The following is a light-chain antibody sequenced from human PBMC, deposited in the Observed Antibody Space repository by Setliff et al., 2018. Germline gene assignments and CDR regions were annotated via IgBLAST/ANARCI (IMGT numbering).Light chain of an antibody. Sequence: QSALAQPASVSGSPGQSITISCTGTSSDVGGYDFVSWFQQHPGKAPKLMLFDVTERPSGVSNRFFGSKPGSTASLTITGLRAEDEADYYCVSYANSSTYVLFGGGTKATVL. CDR1: SSDVGGYDF. V-gene: IGLV2-14*03. CDR2: DVT. CDR3: VSYANSSTYVL. J-gene: IGLJ2*01.